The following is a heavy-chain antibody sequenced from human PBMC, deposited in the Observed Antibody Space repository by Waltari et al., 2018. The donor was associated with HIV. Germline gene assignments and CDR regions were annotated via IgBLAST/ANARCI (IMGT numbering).Heavy chain of an antibody. Sequence: VQLMESGGGVVEPGMSLRLSCATSRFPFGSHGMHWVRQAPGKGLEWVAVINYDGSNKFYAESVKRRFLISRNNSKNTLFLQMNSLGDEDTGLYYCARDKAPYGSSSAVDYWGQGTLVTVS. V-gene: IGHV3-33*01. J-gene: IGHJ4*02. CDR3: ARDKAPYGSSSAVDY. CDR2: INYDGSNK. CDR1: RFPFGSHG. D-gene: IGHD6-6*01.